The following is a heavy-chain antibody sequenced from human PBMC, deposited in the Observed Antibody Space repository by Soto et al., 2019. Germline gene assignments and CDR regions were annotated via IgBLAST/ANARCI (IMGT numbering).Heavy chain of an antibody. J-gene: IGHJ4*02. CDR3: ARYFNSYFDY. CDR2: INQDGREK. V-gene: IGHV3-7*05. CDR1: GFTFSYFW. Sequence: GGSLRLSCAASGFTFSYFWMSWVRQAPGKGLEWVANINQDGREKYYVDSVKGRFTISRDNAKNSLYLQMNSLRAEDTAVYYCARYFNSYFDYWGQGTLVTVSS.